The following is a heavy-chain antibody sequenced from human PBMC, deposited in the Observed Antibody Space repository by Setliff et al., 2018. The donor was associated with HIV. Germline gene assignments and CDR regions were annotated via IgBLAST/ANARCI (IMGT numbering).Heavy chain of an antibody. J-gene: IGHJ6*02. CDR2: IIPIFGTA. Sequence: GASVKVSCKASGGTFSSYAISWVRQAPGQGLEWMGGIIPIFGTANYAQKFQGRVTITTDESTSTAYMELSSLRSEDTAVFYCASLFVAAAGNNERNYYYYGMDVWGQGTTVTVSS. CDR1: GGTFSSYA. CDR3: ASLFVAAAGNNERNYYYYGMDV. V-gene: IGHV1-69*05. D-gene: IGHD6-13*01.